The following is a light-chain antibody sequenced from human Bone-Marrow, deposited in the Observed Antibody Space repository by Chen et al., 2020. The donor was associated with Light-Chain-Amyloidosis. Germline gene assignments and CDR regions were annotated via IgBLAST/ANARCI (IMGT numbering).Light chain of an antibody. CDR2: KAS. J-gene: IGKJ3*01. CDR1: QGIGAW. CDR3: QEYQGYR. V-gene: IGKV1-5*03. Sequence: DIQMTQSPSTLPASIGDTVTITCRASQGIGAWLAWYQQKPGEPPKLLVYKASSLETGVPPRFRGSGSGTELTLTISGLQPDDFETYFCQEYQGYRFGRGTNVDVK.